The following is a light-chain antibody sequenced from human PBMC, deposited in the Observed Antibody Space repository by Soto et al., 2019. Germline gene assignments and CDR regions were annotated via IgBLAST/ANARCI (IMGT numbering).Light chain of an antibody. V-gene: IGKV1-5*01. Sequence: DIQMTQSPSTLSASVGDRVTITCRASQSISSWLAWYQQKPGKAPKLLIYDASNLESGVPSRFSGSGSGTEFALTFTSLQPDAFATYYCQQYNSYALWTFGQGTKVEIK. CDR1: QSISSW. CDR3: QQYNSYALWT. J-gene: IGKJ1*01. CDR2: DAS.